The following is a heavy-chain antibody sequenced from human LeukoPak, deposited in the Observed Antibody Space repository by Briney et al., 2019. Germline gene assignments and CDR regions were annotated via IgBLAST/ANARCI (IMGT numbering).Heavy chain of an antibody. V-gene: IGHV3-23*01. Sequence: GGSLRLSCAASGFTFSSYAMSWVRQAPGKGLEWVSTISGSGGSTYYADSVKGRFTISRDNSKNTLYLQMNSLRAEDTAVYYCAKDGRYCGSSSCYTIYWGQGTLVTVSS. CDR1: GFTFSSYA. CDR2: ISGSGGST. J-gene: IGHJ4*02. CDR3: AKDGRYCGSSSCYTIY. D-gene: IGHD2-2*02.